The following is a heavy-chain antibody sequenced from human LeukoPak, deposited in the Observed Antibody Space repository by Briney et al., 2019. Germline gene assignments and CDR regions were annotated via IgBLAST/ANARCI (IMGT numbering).Heavy chain of an antibody. CDR3: ANTAYGDYVLMG. V-gene: IGHV4-34*01. Sequence: SDTLSLTCAVYGRSFSGYYWSWIRQPTGKRLEWIGEINHSGSTKYNPSLKSRVSISVDTSKNQFSLKLSSVRAADTAVYYCANTAYGDYVLMGWCQGTLVTVSS. D-gene: IGHD4-17*01. J-gene: IGHJ4*02. CDR2: INHSGST. CDR1: GRSFSGYY.